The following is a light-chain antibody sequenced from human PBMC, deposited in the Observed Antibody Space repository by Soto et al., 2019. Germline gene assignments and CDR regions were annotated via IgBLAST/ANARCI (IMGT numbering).Light chain of an antibody. Sequence: QSVLTQPASVAGSPGQSIAISCTGTSSDVGGYDYVSWYQQHPGKAPKLMIYDVNNRPSGVSSRFSGYKSGNTASLTISGLQAEDEADYYCSSYTSNNSWVFGGGTKLTVL. CDR3: SSYTSNNSWV. J-gene: IGLJ3*02. CDR2: DVN. CDR1: SSDVGGYDY. V-gene: IGLV2-14*01.